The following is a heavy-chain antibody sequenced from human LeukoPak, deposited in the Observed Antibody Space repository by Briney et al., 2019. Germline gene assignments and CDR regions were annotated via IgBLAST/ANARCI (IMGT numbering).Heavy chain of an antibody. V-gene: IGHV4-39*07. J-gene: IGHJ4*02. CDR1: GGSISSSAPY. Sequence: SETLSLTCTVSGGSISSSAPYWGWIRQPPGEGLEWIGSISYSGTTYYNPSLKSRVTISVDTSKNQLSLKLSSVTAADTAVYYCARDPDFWSGYYYFDYWGQGTLVTVSS. D-gene: IGHD3-3*01. CDR3: ARDPDFWSGYYYFDY. CDR2: ISYSGTT.